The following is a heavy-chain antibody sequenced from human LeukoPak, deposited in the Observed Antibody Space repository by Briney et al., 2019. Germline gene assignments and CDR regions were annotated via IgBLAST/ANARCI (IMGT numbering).Heavy chain of an antibody. V-gene: IGHV3-33*01. CDR3: ARDRAYKDYYDSSGHFDY. Sequence: PGRSLRLSCAASGFTFSSYGMHWVRQAPGKGLEWVAVIWYDGSNKYYADSVKGRFTISRDNSKNTLYLQMNSLRAEDTAVYYCARDRAYKDYYDSSGHFDYWGQGTLVTVSS. CDR1: GFTFSSYG. J-gene: IGHJ4*02. CDR2: IWYDGSNK. D-gene: IGHD3-22*01.